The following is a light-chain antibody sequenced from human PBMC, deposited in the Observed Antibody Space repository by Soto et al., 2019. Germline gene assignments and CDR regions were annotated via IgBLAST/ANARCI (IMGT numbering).Light chain of an antibody. J-gene: IGKJ5*01. CDR2: GAS. V-gene: IGKV3-20*01. CDR3: QQYGSSPDT. CDR1: QSVSSSY. Sequence: EIVLTQSPGTLSLSPGERATLSCRASQSVSSSYLAWYQQKPGQAPRLLIYGASSRATGIPDRFSGSGSGTDFTVNISRVESVDFSVYYCQQYGSSPDTFGQGTRLEIK.